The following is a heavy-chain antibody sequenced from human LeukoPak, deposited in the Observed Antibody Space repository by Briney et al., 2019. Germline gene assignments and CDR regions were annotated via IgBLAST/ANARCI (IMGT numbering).Heavy chain of an antibody. Sequence: SETLSLTCTASGGSISSYYWSWIRQPPGRGLEWIAYIYYTGSTNYNPSLKSRVTISVDTSKNQFSLKLSSVTAADTAVYYCARHFGDAYRRSFDVWGQGSLVTVSS. V-gene: IGHV4-59*08. CDR1: GGSISSYY. CDR2: IYYTGST. CDR3: ARHFGDAYRRSFDV. D-gene: IGHD5-24*01. J-gene: IGHJ4*02.